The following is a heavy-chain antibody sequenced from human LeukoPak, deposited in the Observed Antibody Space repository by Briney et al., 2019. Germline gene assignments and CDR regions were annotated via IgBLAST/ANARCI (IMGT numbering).Heavy chain of an antibody. J-gene: IGHJ4*02. CDR1: GFTFSDHI. CDR3: VRQFAC. V-gene: IGHV3-48*01. Sequence: GGSLRLSCAASGFTFSDHIMNWVRQLPGKRLEWVAYVSGSGSTVYYADSVKGRFTISRDNGKSSLYLQMNSLRVEDTALYYCVRQFACWGQGTLVTVSS. CDR2: VSGSGSTV.